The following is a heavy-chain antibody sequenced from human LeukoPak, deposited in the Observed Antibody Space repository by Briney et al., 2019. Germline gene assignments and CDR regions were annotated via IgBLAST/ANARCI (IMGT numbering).Heavy chain of an antibody. J-gene: IGHJ4*02. V-gene: IGHV3-64*02. CDR2: ISTDGSRI. D-gene: IGHD6-19*01. Sequence: PGGSLRLSCAASGFTLRDYAMYWVRQAPGTGLEYVSVISTDGSRIYYADSVKGRFTISRDNSKNTLYLQMGSLRAEDMAFYYCTRGVAISTSGWYDTFDYWGQGALVTVSS. CDR3: TRGVAISTSGWYDTFDY. CDR1: GFTLRDYA.